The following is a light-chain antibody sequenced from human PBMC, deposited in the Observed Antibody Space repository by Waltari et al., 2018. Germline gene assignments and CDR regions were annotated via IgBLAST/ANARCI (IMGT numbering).Light chain of an antibody. CDR1: QSLLHTDGRTY. Sequence: DIVMPQTPSSLPVTPGEPASISCRSSQSLLHTDGRTYLYWYLQKPGQPPRLLIYRVSNRFSGVPDRFSGSGSGTDFTLKISRVEAEDVGVYYCMQTLQTPFTFGPGTKLDIK. V-gene: IGKV2D-29*01. CDR3: MQTLQTPFT. CDR2: RVS. J-gene: IGKJ3*01.